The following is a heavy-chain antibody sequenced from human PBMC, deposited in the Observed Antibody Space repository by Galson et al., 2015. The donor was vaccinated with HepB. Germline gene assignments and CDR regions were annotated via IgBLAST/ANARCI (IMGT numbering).Heavy chain of an antibody. V-gene: IGHV1-3*01. D-gene: IGHD3-22*01. J-gene: IGHJ4*02. CDR2: INAGNGNT. CDR3: ARARQIVDY. Sequence: SVKVSCKASGYTFTSYAMHWVRQAPGQRLEWMGWINAGNGNTKYSQKFQGRVTMTRDTSISTAYMELSRLRSDDTAVYYCARARQIVDYWGQGTLVTVSS. CDR1: GYTFTSYA.